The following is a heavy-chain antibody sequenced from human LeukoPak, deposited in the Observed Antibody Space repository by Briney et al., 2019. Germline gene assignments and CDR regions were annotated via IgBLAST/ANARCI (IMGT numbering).Heavy chain of an antibody. CDR3: ARERGGGLSGNLGVLFATYYTYYYMDV. CDR2: INPSDGAT. V-gene: IGHV1-46*01. J-gene: IGHJ6*03. D-gene: IGHD3-16*01. CDR1: GYSFTIYN. Sequence: ASVKVSCKASGYSFTIYNIHWVRQAPGQGLEWMGMINPSDGATTYAQRFQGRLTMTRDMSTTTVYMDLRSLRSEDTAVYFCARERGGGLSGNLGVLFATYYTYYYMDVWGRGTMVTVSS.